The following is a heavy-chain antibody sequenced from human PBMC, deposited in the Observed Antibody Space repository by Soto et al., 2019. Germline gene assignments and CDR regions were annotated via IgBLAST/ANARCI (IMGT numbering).Heavy chain of an antibody. CDR2: IYPGDSDT. Sequence: PGESLKISCKGSGYSFTSYWIGWVRQMPGKGLEWMGIIYPGDSDTRYSPSFQGQVTISADKSISTAYLQWSSLKASDTAMYYCARAMEYYGSGSYPPPYYMDVWGKGTTVTLSS. CDR1: GYSFTSYW. D-gene: IGHD3-10*01. V-gene: IGHV5-51*01. CDR3: ARAMEYYGSGSYPPPYYMDV. J-gene: IGHJ6*03.